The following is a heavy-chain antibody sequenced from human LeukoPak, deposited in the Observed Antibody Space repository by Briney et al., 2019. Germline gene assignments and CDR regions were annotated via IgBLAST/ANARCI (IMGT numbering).Heavy chain of an antibody. V-gene: IGHV3-30*02. J-gene: IGHJ4*02. Sequence: GGSLRLSCAASGFTFSSYGMHWVRQAPGKGLEWVAFIRYVGSNKYYADSVKGRFTISRNNSKNTLYLQMNSLRAEDTAVYYCAKEAVYGSGSYYPSPAGYWGQGTLVTVSS. CDR2: IRYVGSNK. D-gene: IGHD3-10*01. CDR1: GFTFSSYG. CDR3: AKEAVYGSGSYYPSPAGY.